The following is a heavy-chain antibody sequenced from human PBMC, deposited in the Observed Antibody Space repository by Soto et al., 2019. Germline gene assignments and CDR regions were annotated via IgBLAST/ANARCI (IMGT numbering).Heavy chain of an antibody. V-gene: IGHV1-18*01. CDR3: ARGTTLTTRYYYYYYMDV. CDR1: GYTFTSYG. J-gene: IGHJ6*03. Sequence: GASVKVSCKASGYTFTSYGISWVRQAPGQGLEWMGWISAYNGNTNYAQKLQGRVTMTTDTSTSTAYMELRSLRSDDTAVYYCARGTTLTTRYYYYYYMDVWGKGTTVTVSS. CDR2: ISAYNGNT. D-gene: IGHD4-17*01.